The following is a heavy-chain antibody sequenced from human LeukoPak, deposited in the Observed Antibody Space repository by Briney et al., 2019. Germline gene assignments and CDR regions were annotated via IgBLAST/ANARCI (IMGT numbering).Heavy chain of an antibody. CDR2: IYYSGST. D-gene: IGHD5-24*01. J-gene: IGHJ2*01. CDR3: ARRRDGYNPNERYFDL. V-gene: IGHV4-59*01. CDR1: GGSISSYY. Sequence: SETLSLTCTVSGGSISSYYWSWIRQPPGKGLEWIGYIYYSGSTNYNPSLKSRVTISVDTSKNQFSLKLSSVTAADTAVYYCARRRDGYNPNERYFDLWGRGTLVTVPS.